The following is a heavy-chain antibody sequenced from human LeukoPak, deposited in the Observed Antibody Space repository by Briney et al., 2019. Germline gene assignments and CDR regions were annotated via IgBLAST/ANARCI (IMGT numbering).Heavy chain of an antibody. V-gene: IGHV1-2*02. J-gene: IGHJ4*02. CDR3: ARAEYQLPGPFDY. CDR1: GYTFTGYY. Sequence: ASAKVSCKASGYTFTGYYMHWVRQAPGQGLEWMGWINPNSGGTNYAQKFQGRVTMTRDTSISTAYMELSRLRSDDTAVYYCARAEYQLPGPFDYWGQGTLVTVSS. D-gene: IGHD2-2*01. CDR2: INPNSGGT.